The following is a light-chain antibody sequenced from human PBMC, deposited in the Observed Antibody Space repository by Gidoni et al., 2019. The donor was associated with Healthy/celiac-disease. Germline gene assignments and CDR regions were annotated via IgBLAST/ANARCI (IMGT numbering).Light chain of an antibody. CDR1: QSISSW. V-gene: IGKV1-5*03. J-gene: IGKJ1*01. Sequence: DIQMTQSPSTLSASIGDRVTITCRASQSISSWLAWYQQKPGKAPKVLIYKASSLESGVPSRFSGSGSGTEFTLTISSLQPDDFATYYCQQYNSYSGTFXQXTKVEIK. CDR2: KAS. CDR3: QQYNSYSGT.